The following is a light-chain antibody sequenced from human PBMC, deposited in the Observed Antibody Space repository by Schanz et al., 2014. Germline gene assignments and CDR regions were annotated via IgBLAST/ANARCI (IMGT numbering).Light chain of an antibody. Sequence: QSVLTQPPSASGSPGQSVTISCTGTSSDVGAYNFVSWYEQHPGKAPKLMINEVNKRPSGVPDRFSGSKSGNTASLTISGLQAEDEADYYCSSYAGNNIWVFGGGTKLTVL. CDR3: SSYAGNNIWV. CDR2: EVN. J-gene: IGLJ3*02. CDR1: SSDVGAYNF. V-gene: IGLV2-8*01.